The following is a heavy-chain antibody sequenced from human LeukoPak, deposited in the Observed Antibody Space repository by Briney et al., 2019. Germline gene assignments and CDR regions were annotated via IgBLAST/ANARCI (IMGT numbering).Heavy chain of an antibody. V-gene: IGHV3-23*01. CDR2: ISGSGGST. J-gene: IGHJ4*02. D-gene: IGHD3-22*01. Sequence: PGGSLRLSCAASGFTFSSYAMSWVRQAPGKGLEWVSAISGSGGSTYYADSVKGRFTISRDNSKNTLCLQMNSLRAEDTAVYYCAKVSRSPYDSSGSFDYWGQGTLVTVSS. CDR1: GFTFSSYA. CDR3: AKVSRSPYDSSGSFDY.